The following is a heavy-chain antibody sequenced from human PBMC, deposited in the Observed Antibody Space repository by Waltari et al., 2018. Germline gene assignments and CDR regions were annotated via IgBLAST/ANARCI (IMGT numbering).Heavy chain of an antibody. Sequence: QVQLVQSGAEVKKPGSSVKVSCKASGGTFSSYAISWVRQAPGQGLEWMGGIIPIFGTANYAQEYQGRVTITADKSTSTADVELSSLRSEDTAVYYCARDSGGIMITFGGVLGDAFDIWGQGTMVTVSS. CDR1: GGTFSSYA. V-gene: IGHV1-69*14. CDR2: IIPIFGTA. CDR3: ARDSGGIMITFGGVLGDAFDI. D-gene: IGHD3-16*01. J-gene: IGHJ3*02.